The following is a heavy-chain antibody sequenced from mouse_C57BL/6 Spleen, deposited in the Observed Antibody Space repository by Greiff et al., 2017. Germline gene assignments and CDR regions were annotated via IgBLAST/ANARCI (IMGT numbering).Heavy chain of an antibody. CDR2: INPNYGTT. D-gene: IGHD1-1*01. J-gene: IGHJ4*01. Sequence: EVQLQQSGPELVKPGASVKISCKASGYSFTDYNMNWVKQSNGKSLEWIGVINPNYGTTSYNQKFKGKATLTVDQCSSTAYMQLNSLTPEDSAVYYCARGFITTVVATRNAMDYWGQGTSVTVA. CDR3: ARGFITTVVATRNAMDY. V-gene: IGHV1-39*01. CDR1: GYSFTDYN.